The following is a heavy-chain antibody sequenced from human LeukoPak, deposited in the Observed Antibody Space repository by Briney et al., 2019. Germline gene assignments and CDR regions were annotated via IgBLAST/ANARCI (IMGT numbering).Heavy chain of an antibody. Sequence: WASVKVSCKASGYTFTGYYMHWVRQAPGQGLEWMGWINPNSGGTNYAQKFQGRVTMTRDTSIRTAYMELNRLRSDDTAVYYCASGFWSGYYTGAYWGQGTLVTVSS. CDR1: GYTFTGYY. CDR3: ASGFWSGYYTGAY. V-gene: IGHV1-2*02. J-gene: IGHJ4*02. D-gene: IGHD3-3*01. CDR2: INPNSGGT.